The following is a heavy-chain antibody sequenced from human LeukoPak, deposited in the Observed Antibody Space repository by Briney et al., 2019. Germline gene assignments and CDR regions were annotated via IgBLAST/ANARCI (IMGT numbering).Heavy chain of an antibody. CDR2: INHSGST. Sequence: PSETLPLTCAVYGGSFSGYYWSWIRQPPGKGLEWIGEINHSGSTNYNPSLKSRVTISVDTSKKQFSLKLSSVTAADTAVYYCARQDYYDSSGDAFDIWGQGTMVTVSS. CDR1: GGSFSGYY. D-gene: IGHD3-22*01. V-gene: IGHV4-34*01. CDR3: ARQDYYDSSGDAFDI. J-gene: IGHJ3*02.